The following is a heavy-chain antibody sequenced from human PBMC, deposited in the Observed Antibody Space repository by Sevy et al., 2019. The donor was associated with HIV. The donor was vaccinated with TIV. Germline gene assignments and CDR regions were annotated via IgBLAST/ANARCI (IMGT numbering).Heavy chain of an antibody. D-gene: IGHD3-22*01. CDR3: VNSGGFYDSSGYYFDY. V-gene: IGHV3-30*18. CDR2: ISYDGSNK. J-gene: IGHJ4*02. Sequence: GGSLRLSCAASGFTFSSYGMHWVRQAPGKGLEWVAVISYDGSNKYYADSVKGRFTISRDNSKNTLYLQMNSLRAEDTAVYNCVNSGGFYDSSGYYFDYWGQGTLVTVSS. CDR1: GFTFSSYG.